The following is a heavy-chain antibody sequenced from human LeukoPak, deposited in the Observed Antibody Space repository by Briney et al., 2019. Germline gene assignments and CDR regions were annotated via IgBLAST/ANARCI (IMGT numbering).Heavy chain of an antibody. V-gene: IGHV4-34*01. CDR3: ARGNSWAIYYYYMDV. CDR1: GGSFSGYY. CDR2: INHSGST. D-gene: IGHD3-16*01. J-gene: IGHJ6*03. Sequence: SETLSLTCAVYGGSFSGYYWSWIRQPPGKGLEWIGEINHSGSTNYNPSLTSRVTISVDTSKNQFSLKLSSVTAADTAVYYCARGNSWAIYYYYMDVWGKGTTVTVSS.